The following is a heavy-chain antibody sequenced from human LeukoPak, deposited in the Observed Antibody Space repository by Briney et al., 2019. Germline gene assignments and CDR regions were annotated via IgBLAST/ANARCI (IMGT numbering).Heavy chain of an antibody. CDR1: GGSISDYY. D-gene: IGHD6-19*01. CDR3: ARGAEISVAGKTEFDY. CDR2: IFYTGTP. V-gene: IGHV4-59*12. J-gene: IGHJ4*02. Sequence: SETLSLTCTVSGGSISDYYWSWIRQPPGKGLEWIGYIFYTGTPNYNPSLKSRATISVDTSKNQLSLKLNSVTAADTAVYYCARGAEISVAGKTEFDYWGQGTLVTVSS.